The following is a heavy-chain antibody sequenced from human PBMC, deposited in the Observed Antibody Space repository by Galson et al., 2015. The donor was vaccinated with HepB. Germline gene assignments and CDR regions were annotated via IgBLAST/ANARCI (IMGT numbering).Heavy chain of an antibody. Sequence: SLRLSCAASGFTFDDYAMHWVRQAPGKGLEWVSGISWNSGSIGYADSVKGRFTISRDNAKNSLYLQMNSLRAEDTALYYCAKDGEKQEAHFDYWGQGTLVTVSS. D-gene: IGHD1/OR15-1a*01. CDR3: AKDGEKQEAHFDY. J-gene: IGHJ4*02. CDR2: ISWNSGSI. CDR1: GFTFDDYA. V-gene: IGHV3-9*01.